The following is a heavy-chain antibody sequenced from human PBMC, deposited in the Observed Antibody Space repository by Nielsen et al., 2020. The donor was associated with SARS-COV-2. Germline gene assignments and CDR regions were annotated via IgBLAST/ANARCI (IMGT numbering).Heavy chain of an antibody. CDR3: ARDIGGYSYGLFDY. Sequence: GGSLRLSCAASGFTFSDYEINWVRQAPGKGLEWLSYISSSGSTIYYADSVKGRFTISRDNAKNSLYLQMNSLRAEDTAVYYCARDIGGYSYGLFDYWGQGTLVTVSS. CDR1: GFTFSDYE. D-gene: IGHD5-18*01. CDR2: ISSSGSTI. V-gene: IGHV3-48*03. J-gene: IGHJ4*02.